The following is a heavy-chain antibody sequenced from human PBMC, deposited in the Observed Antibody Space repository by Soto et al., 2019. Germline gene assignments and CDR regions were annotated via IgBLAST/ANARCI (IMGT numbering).Heavy chain of an antibody. CDR1: GFTFSSYA. CDR2: ISGSGGST. CDR3: ANYYGYCSSTSCYALDY. D-gene: IGHD2-2*03. J-gene: IGHJ4*02. V-gene: IGHV3-23*01. Sequence: GGSLRLSCAASGFTFSSYAMSWVRQAPGKGLEWVSAISGSGGSTYYADSVKGRFTISRDNSENTLYLQMNSLRAEDTAVYYCANYYGYCSSTSCYALDYWGQGTLVTVSS.